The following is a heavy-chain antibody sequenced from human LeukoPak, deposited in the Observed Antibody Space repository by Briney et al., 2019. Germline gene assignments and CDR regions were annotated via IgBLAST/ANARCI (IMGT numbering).Heavy chain of an antibody. V-gene: IGHV3-30*02. CDR2: IWYDGSNK. CDR3: AKERGYGDYYFDY. Sequence: GGSLRLSCAASGFTFSSYGTHWVRQAPGKGLEWVAVIWYDGSNKYYADSVKGRFTISRDNSKNTLYLQMNSLRAEDTAVYYCAKERGYGDYYFDYWGQGTLVTVSS. D-gene: IGHD4-17*01. CDR1: GFTFSSYG. J-gene: IGHJ4*02.